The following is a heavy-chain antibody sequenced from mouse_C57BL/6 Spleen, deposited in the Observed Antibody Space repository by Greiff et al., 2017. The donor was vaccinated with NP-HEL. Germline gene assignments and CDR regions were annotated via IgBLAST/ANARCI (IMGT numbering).Heavy chain of an antibody. CDR1: GYSITSGYY. D-gene: IGHD1-1*01. Sequence: EVHLVESGPGLVKPSQSLSLTCSVTGYSITSGYYWNWIRQFPGNKLEWMGYISYDGSNNYNPSLKNRISITRDTSKNQFFLKLNSVTTEDTATYYCARDRTTVHAMDYWGQGTSVTVSS. J-gene: IGHJ4*01. V-gene: IGHV3-6*01. CDR2: ISYDGSN. CDR3: ARDRTTVHAMDY.